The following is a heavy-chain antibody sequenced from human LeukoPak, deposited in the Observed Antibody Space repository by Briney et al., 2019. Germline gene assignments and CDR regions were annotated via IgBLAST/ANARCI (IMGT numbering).Heavy chain of an antibody. J-gene: IGHJ4*02. CDR3: ARAIGYYYDSSGHV. D-gene: IGHD3-22*01. V-gene: IGHV1-2*02. Sequence: GASVKVSCKASGYTFTGYYMHWVRQAPGQGLEWMGWINPNSGGTNYAQKFQGRVTMTRDTSISTAYMELSSLRSEDTAVYYCARAIGYYYDSSGHVWGQGTLVTVSS. CDR2: INPNSGGT. CDR1: GYTFTGYY.